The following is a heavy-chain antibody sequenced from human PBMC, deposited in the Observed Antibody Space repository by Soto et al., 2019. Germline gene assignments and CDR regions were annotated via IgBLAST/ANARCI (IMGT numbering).Heavy chain of an antibody. CDR3: ARKGEAEDYFDY. Sequence: QVQLVESGGGLVKSGGSLRLSCAASGFTFTDYHMAWIRQAPGKGLEWVSHISSSTTYANYVDSVKGRFTISRDNAKSSLYLQLNIRRAEDTAVYYCARKGEAEDYFDYWGQVTLVTVSS. D-gene: IGHD2-15*01. CDR1: GFTFTDYH. CDR2: ISSSTTYA. J-gene: IGHJ4*02. V-gene: IGHV3-11*05.